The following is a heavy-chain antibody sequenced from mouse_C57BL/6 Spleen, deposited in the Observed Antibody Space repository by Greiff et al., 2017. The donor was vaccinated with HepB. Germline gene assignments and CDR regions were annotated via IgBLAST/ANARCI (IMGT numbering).Heavy chain of an antibody. CDR3: ASDRVPSYWCFDV. CDR1: GFTFSSYG. CDR2: ISSGGSYT. J-gene: IGHJ1*03. D-gene: IGHD5-1*01. V-gene: IGHV5-6*01. Sequence: EVKLVESGGDLVKPGGSLKLSCAASGFTFSSYGMSWVRQTPDKRLEWVATISSGGSYTYYPDSVKGRFTISRDNAKNTVYLQMSSLKSEDTAVYYCASDRVPSYWCFDVWGTGTTVTVSS.